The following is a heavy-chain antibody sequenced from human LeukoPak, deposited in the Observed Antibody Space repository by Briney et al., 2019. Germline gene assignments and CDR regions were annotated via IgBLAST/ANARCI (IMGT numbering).Heavy chain of an antibody. D-gene: IGHD6-13*01. CDR3: ASYSSSWPSY. CDR2: IYHSGST. J-gene: IGHJ4*02. CDR1: GYSISSGYY. V-gene: IGHV4-38-2*01. Sequence: TSETLSLTCAVSGYSISSGYYWGWIRQPPGKGLEWIGSIYHSGSTYYNPSLKGRVTISVDTSKNQFSLKLSSVTAADTAVYYCASYSSSWPSYWGQGTLVTVSS.